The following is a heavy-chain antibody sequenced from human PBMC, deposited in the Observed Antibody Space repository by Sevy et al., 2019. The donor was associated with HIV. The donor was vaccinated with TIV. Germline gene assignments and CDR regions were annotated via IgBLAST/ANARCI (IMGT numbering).Heavy chain of an antibody. CDR1: GFVFEDFA. Sequence: GGSLRLSCVGSGFVFEDFAVHWVRRSPGKGLEWVSGITGNGQKKCYEGHVKGRFSISRDNARNSLYLQMNNMNFDDTAFYYCVRDMSPTLGTGNNWFDLWGQGTLVTVSS. V-gene: IGHV3-9*01. J-gene: IGHJ5*02. CDR2: ITGNGQKK. CDR3: VRDMSPTLGTGNNWFDL.